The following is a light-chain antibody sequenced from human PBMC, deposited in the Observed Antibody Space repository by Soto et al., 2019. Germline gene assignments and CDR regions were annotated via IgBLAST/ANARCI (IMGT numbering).Light chain of an antibody. CDR1: QSISSY. CDR2: AAS. J-gene: IGKJ1*01. Sequence: DFLMAHAPCSLAASVRAKLAITWRASQSISSYLNWYQQKPGKAPKLLIYAASSLQSGVPSRFSGSGSGTAFTLTISSLQPEDFATYYCLQDYSSPLTFGQGTKVDIK. CDR3: LQDYSSPLT. V-gene: IGKV1-39*01.